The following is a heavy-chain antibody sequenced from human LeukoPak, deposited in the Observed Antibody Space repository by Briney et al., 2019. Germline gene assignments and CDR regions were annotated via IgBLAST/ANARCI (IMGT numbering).Heavy chain of an antibody. CDR3: ARAPTQYQLQKRDDYYYYMDV. CDR2: IIPIFGTA. CDR1: GGTFSSYA. Sequence: SVKVSWKASGGTFSSYAISWVRQAPGQGLEWMGGIIPIFGTANYAQRFQGRVTITTDESTSTAYMELSSLRSEDTAVYYCARAPTQYQLQKRDDYYYYMDVWGKGTTVTVSS. D-gene: IGHD2-2*01. V-gene: IGHV1-69*05. J-gene: IGHJ6*03.